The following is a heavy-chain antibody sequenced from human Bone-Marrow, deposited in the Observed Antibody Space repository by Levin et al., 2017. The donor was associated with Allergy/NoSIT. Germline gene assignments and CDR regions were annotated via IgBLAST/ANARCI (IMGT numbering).Heavy chain of an antibody. CDR2: IKQDGSEK. CDR3: ARERRRIVVVVAARCGAFDI. V-gene: IGHV3-7*04. Sequence: PGGSLRLSCAASGFTFSSYWMSWVRQAPGKGLEWVANIKQDGSEKYYVDSVKGRFTISRDNAKNSLYLQMNSLRAEDTAVYYCARERRRIVVVVAARCGAFDIWGQGTMVTVSS. CDR1: GFTFSSYW. J-gene: IGHJ3*02. D-gene: IGHD2-15*01.